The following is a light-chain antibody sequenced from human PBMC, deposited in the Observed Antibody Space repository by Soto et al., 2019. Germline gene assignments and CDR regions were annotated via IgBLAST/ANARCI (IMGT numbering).Light chain of an antibody. J-gene: IGKJ1*01. Sequence: VMPQAPATLSVSPLDRATLSCMASESVSRNLAWYQQKPGQAPRLLIYAASSRATGIPDRFSGSGSGTDFTLTISSLEPEDFAVYYCQQRSNWPRTFGQGSKVDIK. CDR2: AAS. V-gene: IGKV3-11*01. CDR1: ESVSRN. CDR3: QQRSNWPRT.